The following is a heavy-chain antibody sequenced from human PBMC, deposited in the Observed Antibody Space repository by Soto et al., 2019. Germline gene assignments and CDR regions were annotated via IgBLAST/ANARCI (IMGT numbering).Heavy chain of an antibody. J-gene: IGHJ4*02. V-gene: IGHV2-5*02. D-gene: IGHD5-12*01. Sequence: QITLKEAGPTLVKSTQTLTLTCTFSGFSLTRDGLGVGWVRQPPGKALEWLALIFWDDDKRYSPSLRSRLTITKDTSKNQVVLRMTTMDPVDTGTYFCAHSRDYSGLFDFWGQGALVTVSS. CDR2: IFWDDDK. CDR1: GFSLTRDGLG. CDR3: AHSRDYSGLFDF.